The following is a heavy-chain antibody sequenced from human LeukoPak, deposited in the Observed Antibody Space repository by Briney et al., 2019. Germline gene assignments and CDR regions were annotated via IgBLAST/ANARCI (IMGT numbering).Heavy chain of an antibody. CDR1: GYTFIGYY. CDR2: INPNSGGT. CDR3: ARLLGPAASVNWFDP. D-gene: IGHD2-2*01. Sequence: ASVKVSCKASGYTFIGYYMHWVRQAPGQGLEWMGWINPNSGGTNYAQKFQGRVTMTRDTSISTAYMELSRLRSDDTAVYYCARLLGPAASVNWFDPWGQGTLVTVSS. V-gene: IGHV1-2*02. J-gene: IGHJ5*02.